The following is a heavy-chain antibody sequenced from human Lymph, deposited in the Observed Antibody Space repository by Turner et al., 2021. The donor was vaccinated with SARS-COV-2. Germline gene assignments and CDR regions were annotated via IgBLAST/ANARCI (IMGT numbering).Heavy chain of an antibody. CDR3: ARGVPEFDS. D-gene: IGHD2-2*01. CDR2: ISYDGSNK. CDR1: GSTFSSYV. V-gene: IGHV3-30*04. Sequence: QVQLVDSVGGVVQPGRSLILSCAASGSTFSSYVMHWVRQDPGKGREWVAVISYDGSNKYYADSVKGRFTISRDYSKNTLYLQMNSLRAEDTAIDYCARGVPEFDSWGQGTLVTVSS. J-gene: IGHJ5*01.